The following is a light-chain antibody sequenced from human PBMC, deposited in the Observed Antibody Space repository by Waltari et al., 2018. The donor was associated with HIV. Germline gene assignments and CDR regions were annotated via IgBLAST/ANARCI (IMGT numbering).Light chain of an antibody. CDR1: QTVGKSD. CDR2: GAS. J-gene: IGKJ1*01. V-gene: IGKV3-20*01. Sequence: EIVLTQSPGTLSLSPGERATLSCRASQTVGKSDLAWYQQKTGQAPRLLIYGASTRAADIPDRCTGSGSGTDFTLTIDTLEPEDFAVYYCQQYARSPWTFGQGTKVEIK. CDR3: QQYARSPWT.